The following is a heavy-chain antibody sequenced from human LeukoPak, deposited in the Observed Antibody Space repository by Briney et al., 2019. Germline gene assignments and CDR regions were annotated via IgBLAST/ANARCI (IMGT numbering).Heavy chain of an antibody. CDR2: ISASGYST. CDR3: AKGDSSSPRGSCDY. CDR1: GFTFSSFA. J-gene: IGHJ4*02. V-gene: IGHV3-23*01. D-gene: IGHD6-6*01. Sequence: RTGGSLRLSCAASGFTFSSFAMGWVRQAPGKGLEWVSPISASGYSTNYADSVKGRFTISRDNSKNTLYLQMNSLRAEDTAVYYCAKGDSSSPRGSCDYWGEGTLVTVSS.